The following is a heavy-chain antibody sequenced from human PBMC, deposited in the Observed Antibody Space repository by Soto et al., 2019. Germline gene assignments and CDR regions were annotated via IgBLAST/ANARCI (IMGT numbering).Heavy chain of an antibody. V-gene: IGHV1-18*01. CDR3: ARDPPRYGAGRYGMDV. CDR1: GYTFTSYG. Sequence: QVQLVQSGAEVKKPGASVKVSCKASGYTFTSYGISWVRQAPGQGLEWMGWISAYNGNTNYAQKLQGRVTMTTDTSKSTAYMELRSMRSDDTAVYSCARDPPRYGAGRYGMDVWGQGTTVTVSS. CDR2: ISAYNGNT. D-gene: IGHD3-10*01. J-gene: IGHJ6*02.